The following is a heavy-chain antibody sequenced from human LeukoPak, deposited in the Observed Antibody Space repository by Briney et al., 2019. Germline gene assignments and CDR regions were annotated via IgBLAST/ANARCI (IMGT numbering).Heavy chain of an antibody. CDR3: ARDPSSSASNWFDP. Sequence: GASVKVSCKASGYTFTGYYMHWVRQAPGQGLEWMGWINPNSGGTNYAQKFQGRVTMTRDTSISTAYMELSRLRSDDTAVYYCARDPSSSASNWFDPWGQGTLVTVSS. CDR2: INPNSGGT. CDR1: GYTFTGYY. J-gene: IGHJ5*02. V-gene: IGHV1-2*02. D-gene: IGHD6-6*01.